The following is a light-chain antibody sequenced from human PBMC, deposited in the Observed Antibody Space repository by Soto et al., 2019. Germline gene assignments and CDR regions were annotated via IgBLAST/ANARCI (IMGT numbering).Light chain of an antibody. Sequence: QSALTQPASVSGSPGQSITISCTGTSTDIGAYDSVSWYQQLPGTAPKLMIYEVSNRPSGVSNRFSASKSGNTASLTIAGLEAEDEADYYCSSRTTSNPYVFGTGTKLTVL. J-gene: IGLJ1*01. CDR2: EVS. CDR3: SSRTTSNPYV. CDR1: STDIGAYDS. V-gene: IGLV2-14*01.